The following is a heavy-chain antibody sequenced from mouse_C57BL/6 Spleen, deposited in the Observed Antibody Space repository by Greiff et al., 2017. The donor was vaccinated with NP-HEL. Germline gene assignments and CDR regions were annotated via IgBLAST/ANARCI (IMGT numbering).Heavy chain of an antibody. Sequence: EVQLQQSGPGLVKPSQSLSLTCSVTGYSITSGYYWNWIRQFPGNKLEWMGYISYDGSNNYNPSLKNRISITRDTSKNQFFLKLNSVTTEDTATYYCAREVIAPYFDYWGQGTTLTVSS. CDR1: GYSITSGYY. V-gene: IGHV3-6*01. J-gene: IGHJ2*01. CDR2: ISYDGSN. CDR3: AREVIAPYFDY. D-gene: IGHD1-2*01.